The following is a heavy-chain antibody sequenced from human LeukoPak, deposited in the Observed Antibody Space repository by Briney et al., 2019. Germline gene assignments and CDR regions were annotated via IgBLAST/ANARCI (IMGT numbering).Heavy chain of an antibody. V-gene: IGHV4-38-2*02. D-gene: IGHD4-11*01. CDR1: GYSLRNGYH. Sequence: SETLSLTCSVSGYSLRNGYHWAWFRQPPGKRLEWLGSVSLSGSPYDNLSFKSRVSMSVDASKNQFSLKTRAVTAADSAVYFCARSEINDYSRFWGQGILVTVSS. CDR3: ARSEINDYSRF. J-gene: IGHJ4*02. CDR2: VSLSGSP.